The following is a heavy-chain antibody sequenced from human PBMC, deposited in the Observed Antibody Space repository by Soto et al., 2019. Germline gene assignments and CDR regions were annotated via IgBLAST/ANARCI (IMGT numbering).Heavy chain of an antibody. CDR3: VKGGPEAGRDFDY. CDR1: GFTFRDYG. V-gene: IGHV3-30*18. D-gene: IGHD6-19*01. CDR2: ILYDGSES. Sequence: QVRLVESGGGVVQAGRSLRLSCEASGFTFRDYGMNWVRQAPGKGLEWVGVILYDGSESYYADSVKGRFSFSRDNYNNILYLQMNSLRTEDTAVYYCVKGGPEAGRDFDYWGQGTLVTVSS. J-gene: IGHJ4*02.